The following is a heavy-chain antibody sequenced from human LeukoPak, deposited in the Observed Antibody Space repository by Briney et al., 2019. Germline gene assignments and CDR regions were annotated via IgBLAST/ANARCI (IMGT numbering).Heavy chain of an antibody. CDR3: ARGLPYPYDSKNYHGWFDP. V-gene: IGHV4-34*01. Sequence: SETLSLTCAVYGGSFSGYSWSWVRQPPGKGLEWIGEINHSGSINYNPSLKSRVTISEDTSKRQFSLRLSSVTAADTAVYYCARGLPYPYDSKNYHGWFDPWGQGTLVTVSS. J-gene: IGHJ5*02. CDR2: INHSGSI. CDR1: GGSFSGYS. D-gene: IGHD3-22*01.